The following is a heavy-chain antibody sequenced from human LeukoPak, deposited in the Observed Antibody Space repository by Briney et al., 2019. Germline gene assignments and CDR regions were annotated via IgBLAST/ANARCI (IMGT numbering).Heavy chain of an antibody. D-gene: IGHD2-21*02. CDR1: GGSISSGSYY. Sequence: SQTLSLTCTVSGGSISSGSYYWSWIRQPAGKGLEWIGRIYTSGSTNYNPSLKSRVTISVDTSKNQFSLKLSSVTAADTAVYYCARLSCGGDCRRFDYWGQGTLVTVSS. J-gene: IGHJ4*02. CDR2: IYTSGST. CDR3: ARLSCGGDCRRFDY. V-gene: IGHV4-61*02.